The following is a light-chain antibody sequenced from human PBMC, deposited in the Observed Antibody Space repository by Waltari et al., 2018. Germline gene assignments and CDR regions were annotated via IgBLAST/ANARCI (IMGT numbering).Light chain of an antibody. Sequence: EIMMTQSPATLSVSPGARATLSCRVSHSISSHLAWYQQKPGQAPRLLIYAASTRAAGVPARFSGSGSGTEFTLTITSLQSEDVAVYYCKQYNIWPPWTFGQGTKVEIK. CDR3: KQYNIWPPWT. CDR1: HSISSH. CDR2: AAS. J-gene: IGKJ1*01. V-gene: IGKV3-15*01.